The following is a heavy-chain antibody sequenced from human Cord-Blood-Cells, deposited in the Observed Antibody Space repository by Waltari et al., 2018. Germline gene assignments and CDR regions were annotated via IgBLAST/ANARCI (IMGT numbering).Heavy chain of an antibody. CDR2: INSDGSST. J-gene: IGHJ6*02. Sequence: EVQLVESGGGLVQPGGSLRLSCAASGFIFSSYWMHWVRQAPGKGLVWVSRINSDGSSTSYADSVKGRFTISRDNAKNTLYLQMNSLRAEDTAVYYCAREGGNWNPYYYYYGMDVWGQGTTVTVSS. CDR1: GFIFSSYW. D-gene: IGHD1-20*01. CDR3: AREGGNWNPYYYYYGMDV. V-gene: IGHV3-74*01.